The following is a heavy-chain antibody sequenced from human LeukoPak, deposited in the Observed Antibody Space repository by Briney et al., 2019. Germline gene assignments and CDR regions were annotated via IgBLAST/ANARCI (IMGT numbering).Heavy chain of an antibody. V-gene: IGHV4-59*01. CDR1: GVSISSYY. D-gene: IGHD5-18*01. CDR2: IFYSGST. Sequence: SETLSLTCSVSGVSISSYYWSWIRQPPGKGLEWIGYIFYSGSTNYNPSLKSRVTISADTSKNQFSLKLSSVTAADTAVYYCARGGYIYGSRGNWFDPWGQGTLVTVSS. CDR3: ARGGYIYGSRGNWFDP. J-gene: IGHJ5*02.